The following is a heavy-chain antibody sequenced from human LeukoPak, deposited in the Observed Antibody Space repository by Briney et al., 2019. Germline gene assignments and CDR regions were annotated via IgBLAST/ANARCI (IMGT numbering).Heavy chain of an antibody. CDR1: EFDFSSHA. V-gene: IGHV3-23*01. CDR2: ISISGSKT. CDR3: AKDPVGATTSWDPAFDY. Sequence: GGSLRLSCAASEFDFSSHAMTWVRQAPGKGLEWVSAISISGSKTYYADSVKGRFTISRDNSKNTLYLQMNSLRAEDTAVYYCAKDPVGATTSWDPAFDYWGQGTLVTVSS. D-gene: IGHD1-26*01. J-gene: IGHJ4*02.